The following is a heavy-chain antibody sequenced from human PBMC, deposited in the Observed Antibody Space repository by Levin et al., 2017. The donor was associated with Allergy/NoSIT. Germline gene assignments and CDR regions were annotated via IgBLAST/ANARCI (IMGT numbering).Heavy chain of an antibody. Sequence: LSLTCAASGFTFSDYYMSWIRQAPGKGLEWVSYISSSGSTIYYADSVKGRFTISRDNAKNSLYLQMNSLRAEDTAVYYCARERGEQKKYCSGGSCYLPGVDFDYWGQGTLVTVSS. J-gene: IGHJ4*02. D-gene: IGHD2-15*01. CDR1: GFTFSDYY. V-gene: IGHV3-11*01. CDR3: ARERGEQKKYCSGGSCYLPGVDFDY. CDR2: ISSSGSTI.